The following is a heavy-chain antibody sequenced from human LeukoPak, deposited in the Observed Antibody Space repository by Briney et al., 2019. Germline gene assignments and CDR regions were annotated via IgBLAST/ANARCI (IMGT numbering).Heavy chain of an antibody. CDR2: MNPNSGNT. J-gene: IGHJ4*02. V-gene: IGHV1-8*01. D-gene: IGHD2-2*01. CDR3: VRAVAGGSTFLLDS. CDR1: GYSFTSHD. Sequence: ASVKVSCKASGYSFTSHDINWVRQATGKGLEWLGWMNPNSGNTGNSQKFQGRVTMTRDTSIGTAYMELSSLKFEDTAVYYCVRAVAGGSTFLLDSWGQGTLVTVSS.